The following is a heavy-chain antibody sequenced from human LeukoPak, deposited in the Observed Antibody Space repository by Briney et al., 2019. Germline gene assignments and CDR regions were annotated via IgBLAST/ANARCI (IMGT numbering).Heavy chain of an antibody. CDR2: INHSGST. J-gene: IGHJ4*02. CDR1: GGSFSGYY. Sequence: SETLSLTCAVYGGSFSGYYWSWIRQPPGKGLEWIGEINHSGSTNYNPSLKSRVTISVDTSKNQFSLKLSSVTAEDTAVYYCARVPHYYDSSGLDYWGQGTLVTVSS. CDR3: ARVPHYYDSSGLDY. V-gene: IGHV4-34*01. D-gene: IGHD3-22*01.